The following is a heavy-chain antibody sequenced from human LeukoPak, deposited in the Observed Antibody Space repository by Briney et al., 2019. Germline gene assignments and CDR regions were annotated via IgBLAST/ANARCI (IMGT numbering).Heavy chain of an antibody. Sequence: PSETLSLTCTVSGGSISSSSYYWGWIRQPPGMGLEWIVSIYYSGSTYYNPSLKSRVTISVDTSKNQFSLKLSSVTAADTAVYYCARPTYYYDSSGYYLDAFDIWGQGTMVTVSS. J-gene: IGHJ3*02. CDR3: ARPTYYYDSSGYYLDAFDI. D-gene: IGHD3-22*01. CDR1: GGSISSSSYY. V-gene: IGHV4-39*01. CDR2: IYYSGST.